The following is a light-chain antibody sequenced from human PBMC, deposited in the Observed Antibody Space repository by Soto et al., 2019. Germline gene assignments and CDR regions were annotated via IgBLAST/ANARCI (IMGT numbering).Light chain of an antibody. CDR1: SSDLAIYNY. CDR2: QVT. J-gene: IGLJ1*01. CDR3: SSYTDSSNYV. V-gene: IGLV2-14*01. Sequence: QDALTHPASVSWSPGHAITIACTGTSSDLAIYNYVSWYQQQPGKAPKLMIYQVTNRPSGVSNRFSGSRSGNTASLTISGLQAEEEADYYCSSYTDSSNYVFGTGTKVT.